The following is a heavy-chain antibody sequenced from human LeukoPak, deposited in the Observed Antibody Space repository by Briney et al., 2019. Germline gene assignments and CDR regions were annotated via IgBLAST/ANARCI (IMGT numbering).Heavy chain of an antibody. Sequence: SETLSLTCTVSGGSLSSYYWSWIRQPAGKGLEWIGRIYTSGSTNYNPSLKSRVTMSVDTSKNQFSLKLSSVTAADTAVYYCARHGKPVATVEYYFDSWGQGTLVTVSS. CDR1: GGSLSSYY. CDR2: IYTSGST. J-gene: IGHJ4*02. V-gene: IGHV4-4*07. CDR3: ARHGKPVATVEYYFDS. D-gene: IGHD5-12*01.